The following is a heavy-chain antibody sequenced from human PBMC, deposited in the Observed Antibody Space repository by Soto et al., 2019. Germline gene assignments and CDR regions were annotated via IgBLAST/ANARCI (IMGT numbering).Heavy chain of an antibody. V-gene: IGHV4-31*03. J-gene: IGHJ5*02. CDR2: IYYTGTT. CDR1: GVSILNAIYY. D-gene: IGHD6-25*01. Sequence: SQTGSLACTVSGVSILNAIYYWSLIRQHPGKGLEWIGYIYYTGTTSYSPSLESRVAVSVDTSRYQFSLKLGAVSAADPAVFFCSRAAISSCVDRSGPAWFEPWGQGNLVT. CDR3: SRAAISSCVDRSGPAWFEP.